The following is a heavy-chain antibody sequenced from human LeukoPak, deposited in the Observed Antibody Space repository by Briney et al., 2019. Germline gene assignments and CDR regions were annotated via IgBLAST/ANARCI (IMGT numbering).Heavy chain of an antibody. Sequence: SETLSLTCTVSGGSISSSSYYWGWIRQPPGKGLEGIGNIYYSGSTYYNPSLKSRVTISVDTSKNQFSLKLSSVTAADTAVYYCARSAPHYFDAFDIWGQGTMVTVSS. J-gene: IGHJ3*02. D-gene: IGHD3-10*01. V-gene: IGHV4-39*01. CDR1: GGSISSSSYY. CDR3: ARSAPHYFDAFDI. CDR2: IYYSGST.